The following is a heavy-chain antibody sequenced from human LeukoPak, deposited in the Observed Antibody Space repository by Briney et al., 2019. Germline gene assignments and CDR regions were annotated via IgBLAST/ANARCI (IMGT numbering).Heavy chain of an antibody. CDR1: GSSFINYW. D-gene: IGHD3-16*01. J-gene: IGHJ5*02. CDR2: TYPTDSDT. CDR3: ARRGWGRERWFDP. Sequence: GSSLQFSCQGSGSSFINYWIAWARQLPGEGRELMGITYPTDSDTRYSPSCQGQVTISADKSISTAYLQWSSLRAADSAIYYCARRGWGRERWFDPWGQGTLVTVSS. V-gene: IGHV5-51*01.